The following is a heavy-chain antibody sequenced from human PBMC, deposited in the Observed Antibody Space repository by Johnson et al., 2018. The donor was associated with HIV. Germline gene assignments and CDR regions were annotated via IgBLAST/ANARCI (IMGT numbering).Heavy chain of an antibody. D-gene: IGHD1-26*01. CDR3: AREQGSGSYSIHAFDI. Sequence: QVQLVESGGGVVQPGGSLRLSCVASGFTFSRFGMHWVRQAPGKGLEWVAFIRYDGSDKYYADSVKGRFTISRDNSKNTLYLQMNSLRAEDTAVYYCAREQGSGSYSIHAFDIWGQGTMVTVSS. CDR2: IRYDGSDK. CDR1: GFTFSRFG. J-gene: IGHJ3*02. V-gene: IGHV3-30*02.